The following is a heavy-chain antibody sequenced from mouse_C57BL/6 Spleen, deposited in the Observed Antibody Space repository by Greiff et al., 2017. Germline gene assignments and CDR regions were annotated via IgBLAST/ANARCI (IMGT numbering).Heavy chain of an antibody. CDR1: GYTFTDYY. CDR2: INPDNGGT. Sequence: EVQLQQSGPELVKPGASVKISCKASGYTFTDYYMNWVKQSHGKSLEWIGDINPDNGGTSYNQKFKGKATLTVDKSSSTAYMELRSLTSEDAAVYYCDRSYYYDSSYVYFAMGYRGQRTSVTVYS. D-gene: IGHD1-1*01. CDR3: DRSYYYDSSYVYFAMGY. J-gene: IGHJ4*01. V-gene: IGHV1-26*01.